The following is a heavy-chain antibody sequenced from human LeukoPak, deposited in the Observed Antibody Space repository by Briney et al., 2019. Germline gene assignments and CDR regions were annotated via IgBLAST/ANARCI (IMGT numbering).Heavy chain of an antibody. Sequence: GGSLRLSCSASGFTFSSYWMSWVRQAPGKGLEWVAKIKQDGSEKYYVDSVKGRFTISRANANNSLYLQMNSLRAEDTAVYYCARERTLDYWGQGTLVTVSS. J-gene: IGHJ4*02. CDR2: IKQDGSEK. CDR3: ARERTLDY. CDR1: GFTFSSYW. V-gene: IGHV3-7*01.